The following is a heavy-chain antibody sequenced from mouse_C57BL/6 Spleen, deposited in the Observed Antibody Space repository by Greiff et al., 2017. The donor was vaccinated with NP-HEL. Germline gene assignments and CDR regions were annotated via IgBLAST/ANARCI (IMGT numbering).Heavy chain of an antibody. CDR1: GYAFSSYW. CDR2: IYPGDGDT. Sequence: QVQLQQSGAELVKPGASVKISCKASGYAFSSYWMNWVKQRPGKGLEWIGQIYPGDGDTNNNGKFKGKATLTADKSSGTAYRQLSSLTTEDSAVYFCARSGWLPAWFAYWGQGTLVTVSA. CDR3: ARSGWLPAWFAY. J-gene: IGHJ3*01. V-gene: IGHV1-80*01. D-gene: IGHD2-3*01.